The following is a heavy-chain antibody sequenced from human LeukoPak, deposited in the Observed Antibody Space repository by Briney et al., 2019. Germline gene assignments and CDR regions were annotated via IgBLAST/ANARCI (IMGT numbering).Heavy chain of an antibody. CDR1: GGSISSYY. V-gene: IGHV4-59*01. CDR3: ARDRKVRYDILTGYYSPFNYHYYMDV. D-gene: IGHD3-9*01. J-gene: IGHJ6*03. Sequence: SETLSLTCTVSGGSISSYYWSWIRQPPGKGLEWIGYIYYSGSTNYNPSLKSRVTISVDTSKNQFSLKLSSVTAADTAVYYCARDRKVRYDILTGYYSPFNYHYYMDVWGKGTAVTVSS. CDR2: IYYSGST.